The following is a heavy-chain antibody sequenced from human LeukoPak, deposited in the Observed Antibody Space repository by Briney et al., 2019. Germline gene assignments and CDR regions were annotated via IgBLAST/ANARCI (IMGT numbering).Heavy chain of an antibody. CDR2: IYHSGST. D-gene: IGHD1/OR15-1a*01. V-gene: IGHV4-38-2*02. J-gene: IGHJ6*03. CDR3: AARGVTGTNYYMDV. Sequence: PSETLSLTCTVSGYSISSGYYWGWIRQPPGKGLEWIGSIYHSGSTHYNPSLKSRVTISVDTSKNQFSLKLSSVTAADTAVYYCAARGVTGTNYYMDVWGKGTTVTVSS. CDR1: GYSISSGYY.